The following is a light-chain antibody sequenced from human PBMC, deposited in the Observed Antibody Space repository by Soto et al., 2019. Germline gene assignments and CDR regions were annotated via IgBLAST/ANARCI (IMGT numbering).Light chain of an antibody. J-gene: IGKJ3*01. CDR2: AAS. V-gene: IGKV1-39*01. Sequence: DIQVTQSPSSLSASVGDRVTIACRASQNIDNYLNWYQQRPGRAPKLLIYAASNLQSGVPSRFSGSGSGTDFTLTISSLQPEDFATYYCQQSYSVPLLTFGPGTKVDI. CDR1: QNIDNY. CDR3: QQSYSVPLLT.